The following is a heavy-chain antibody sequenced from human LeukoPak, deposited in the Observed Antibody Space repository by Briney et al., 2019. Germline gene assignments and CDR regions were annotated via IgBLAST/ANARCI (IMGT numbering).Heavy chain of an antibody. CDR3: TRGDNYIVVSDPFDY. J-gene: IGHJ4*02. CDR1: GYTFTSYG. Sequence: VASVKVSCKASGYTFTSYGIHWVRQAPGQGLEWMGWISAHNGNTNLAQRFQGRVTLTTDTSTNTAYMEVKNLKSDVTAVYFCTRGDNYIVVSDPFDYWGQGTLVTVSS. CDR2: ISAHNGNT. V-gene: IGHV1-18*01. D-gene: IGHD2-15*01.